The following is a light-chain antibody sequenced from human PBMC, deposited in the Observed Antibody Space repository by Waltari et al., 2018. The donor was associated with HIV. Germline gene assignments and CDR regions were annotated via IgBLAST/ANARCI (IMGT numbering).Light chain of an antibody. CDR2: DVS. J-gene: IGLJ2*01. Sequence: QSALTQPASVSGSPGQSITISCTGASSDIGRYNYVSWYQQHPDKAPKLIIYDVSSRPSGISDRFSGSKSGNTASRTISGLQDEDEADYYCAAWDDSLNGQGVFGGGTKLTVL. CDR3: AAWDDSLNGQGV. CDR1: SSDIGRYNY. V-gene: IGLV2-14*03.